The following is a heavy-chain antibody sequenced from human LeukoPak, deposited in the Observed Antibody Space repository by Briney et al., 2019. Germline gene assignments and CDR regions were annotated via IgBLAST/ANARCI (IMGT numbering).Heavy chain of an antibody. CDR3: AKDRGYDSDQYYYYYMDV. Sequence: GRSLRLSCAASGFTFSSYAMHWVRQAPGKGLEWVAVISYDGSNKYYADSVKGRFTISRDNSKNTLYLQMNSLRAEDTAVYYCAKDRGYDSDQYYYYYMDVWGKGTTVTVSS. D-gene: IGHD5-12*01. CDR2: ISYDGSNK. J-gene: IGHJ6*03. CDR1: GFTFSSYA. V-gene: IGHV3-30*04.